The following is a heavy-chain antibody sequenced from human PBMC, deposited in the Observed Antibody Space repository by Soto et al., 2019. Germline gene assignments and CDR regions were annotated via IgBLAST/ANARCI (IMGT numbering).Heavy chain of an antibody. CDR1: GYTFTSYD. CDR2: MNPNSGNT. D-gene: IGHD3-3*01. Sequence: QVQLVQSGAEVKKPGASVKVSCKASGYTFTSYDINWVRQATGQGLEWMGWMNPNSGNTGYAQKFQGRVTMTRNTSISTAYMELSSLRSEDTAVYYCARVGFPWDFWSGYYFDYWGQGTLVTVSS. CDR3: ARVGFPWDFWSGYYFDY. J-gene: IGHJ4*02. V-gene: IGHV1-8*01.